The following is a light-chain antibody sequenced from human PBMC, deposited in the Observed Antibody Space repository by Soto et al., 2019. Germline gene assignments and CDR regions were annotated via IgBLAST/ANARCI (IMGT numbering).Light chain of an antibody. V-gene: IGLV2-8*01. CDR3: SSYAGGNNML. CDR2: EVS. CDR1: SSDVGGYSF. Sequence: QSALTQPPSASGSLGQSVTISCTGTSSDVGGYSFVSWYQQHPGKVPKLIIYEVSKRPSGVPDRFSGSKSGSTASLTVSGLRAEDEADYYCSSYAGGNNMLFGGGTKVTV. J-gene: IGLJ3*02.